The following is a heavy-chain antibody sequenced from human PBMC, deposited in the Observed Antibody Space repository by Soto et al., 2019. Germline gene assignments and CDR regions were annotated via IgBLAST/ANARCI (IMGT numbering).Heavy chain of an antibody. CDR3: ARDWGIAVADPGDFDY. CDR2: IIPIFGTA. J-gene: IGHJ4*02. CDR1: VGTFSSYA. Sequence: QVQLVQSGAEVKKPGSSVKVSCKASVGTFSSYAISWVRQAPGQGLEWMGGIIPIFGTANYAQKFQGRGTITADESTSTAYMELSSLRSEDTAVYYCARDWGIAVADPGDFDYWGQGTLVTVSS. V-gene: IGHV1-69*01. D-gene: IGHD6-19*01.